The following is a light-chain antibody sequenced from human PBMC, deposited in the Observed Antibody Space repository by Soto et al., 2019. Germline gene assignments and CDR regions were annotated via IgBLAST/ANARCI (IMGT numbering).Light chain of an antibody. Sequence: IVLTQTPATQSLSPRKRATLSSRARQSVGVFLAWYQPQPAQAPRLLIYDASNRAIGIPARFSGSGSGTDFTLTIGSLEAEDFGVCYCQQRSSSNSFGQGTRLEIK. CDR1: QSVGVF. CDR3: QQRSSSNS. V-gene: IGKV3-11*01. J-gene: IGKJ5*01. CDR2: DAS.